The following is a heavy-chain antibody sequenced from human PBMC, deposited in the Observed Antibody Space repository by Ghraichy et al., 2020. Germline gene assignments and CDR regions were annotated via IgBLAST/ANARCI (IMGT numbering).Heavy chain of an antibody. D-gene: IGHD6-13*01. CDR3: ARGWSSSWYFYFDF. V-gene: IGHV4-59*01. CDR2: IYKIGNT. CDR1: DGSISGYY. Sequence: SETLSLTCTVSDGSISGYYWSWIRQPPGKGLEWIGNIYKIGNTNYNPSLKSRVTISVDTSKNQFSLKLSFVTAADTAVYYCARGWSSSWYFYFDFWGQGTLVTVSS. J-gene: IGHJ4*02.